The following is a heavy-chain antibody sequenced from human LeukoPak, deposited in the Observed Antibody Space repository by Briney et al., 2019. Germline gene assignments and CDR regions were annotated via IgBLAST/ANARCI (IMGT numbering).Heavy chain of an antibody. CDR3: ARGLSYYYGSGSYSY. CDR1: GGSISSSSYY. V-gene: IGHV4-39*07. D-gene: IGHD3-10*01. CDR2: INHSGST. J-gene: IGHJ4*02. Sequence: PSETLSLTCTVSGGSISSSSYYWGWIRQPPGKGLEWIGEINHSGSTNYNPSLKSRVTISVDTSKNQFSLKLSSVTAADTAVYYCARGLSYYYGSGSYSYWGQGTLVTVSS.